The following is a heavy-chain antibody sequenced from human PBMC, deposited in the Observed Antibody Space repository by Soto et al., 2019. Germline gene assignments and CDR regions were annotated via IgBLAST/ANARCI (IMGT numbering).Heavy chain of an antibody. J-gene: IGHJ3*02. CDR3: ARVPDCSSTSCPRWGAFDI. D-gene: IGHD2-2*01. CDR2: ISSSSSYI. V-gene: IGHV3-21*01. Sequence: PGGSLRLSCAASGFTFSSYSMNWVRQAPGKGLEWASSISSSSSYIYYADSVKGRFTISRDNAKNSLYLQMNSLRAEDTAVYYCARVPDCSSTSCPRWGAFDIWGQGTMVTVS. CDR1: GFTFSSYS.